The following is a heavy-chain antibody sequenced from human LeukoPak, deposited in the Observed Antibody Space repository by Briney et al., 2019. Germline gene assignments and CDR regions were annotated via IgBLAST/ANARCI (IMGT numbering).Heavy chain of an antibody. CDR1: GGTFSSYA. CDR3: ASYITGTTDPLDY. J-gene: IGHJ4*02. CDR2: IIPIFGTA. Sequence: ASVKVSCKASGGTFSSYAISWVRQAPGQGLEWMGGIIPIFGTANYAQKLQGRVTITADKSTSTAYMELSSLRSEDTAVYHCASYITGTTDPLDYWGQGTLVTVSS. D-gene: IGHD1-20*01. V-gene: IGHV1-69*06.